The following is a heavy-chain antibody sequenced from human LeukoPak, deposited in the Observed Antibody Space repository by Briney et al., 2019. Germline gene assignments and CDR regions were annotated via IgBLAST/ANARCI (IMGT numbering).Heavy chain of an antibody. CDR3: ARQRYSGSYYGVQWDAFDI. Sequence: PSETLSLTCIVSGGSISSSSYNWGWIRQPPGKGLEWIGSIYYSGTTYYNPSLKSRLTISVDTSKNQFSLNLSSVTAADTAVFYCARQRYSGSYYGVQWDAFDIWGQGTMVTVS. V-gene: IGHV4-39*01. D-gene: IGHD1-26*01. J-gene: IGHJ3*02. CDR1: GGSISSSSYN. CDR2: IYYSGTT.